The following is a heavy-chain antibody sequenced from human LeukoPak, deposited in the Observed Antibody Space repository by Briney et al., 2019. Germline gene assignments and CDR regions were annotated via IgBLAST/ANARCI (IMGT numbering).Heavy chain of an antibody. CDR3: ARAYYDTSGYPGWYFDL. J-gene: IGHJ2*01. D-gene: IGHD3-22*01. CDR1: GGFISSYY. V-gene: IGHV4-4*07. CDR2: IYTSGST. Sequence: SETLSLTCTVSGGFISSYYWSWVRQPAGKGLQWIGRIYTSGSTNYNPSLKSRVTMSVDTSKNQFSLKLTSVTAADTAVYYCARAYYDTSGYPGWYFDLWGRGTLVTVSS.